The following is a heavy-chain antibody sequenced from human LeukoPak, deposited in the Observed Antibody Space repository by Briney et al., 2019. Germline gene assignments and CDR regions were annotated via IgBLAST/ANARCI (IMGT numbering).Heavy chain of an antibody. V-gene: IGHV3-15*01. CDR1: GFTFDDYG. CDR2: IKSKTDGGTT. J-gene: IGHJ4*02. D-gene: IGHD6-19*01. Sequence: GGSLRLSCAASGFTFDDYGMNWVRQAPGKGLEWVGRIKSKTDGGTTDYAAPVKGRFTISRDDSKNTLYLQMNSLKTEDTAVYYCTTDSSGWYLNSYYFDYWGQGTLVTVSS. CDR3: TTDSSGWYLNSYYFDY.